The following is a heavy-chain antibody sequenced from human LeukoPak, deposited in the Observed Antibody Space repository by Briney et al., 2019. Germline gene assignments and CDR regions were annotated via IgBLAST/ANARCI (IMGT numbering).Heavy chain of an antibody. V-gene: IGHV3-7*01. Sequence: PGGSMRLSCAGSGFTFSGYWITWVRQAPGKGLEMVVNIKQDGSEKYYVDSVKGRFNISRDNAMNALYLQMSSLRAEDTALYYCARTYNPEGGYYYYYYMDVWGKGTTVTASS. CDR3: ARTYNPEGGYYYYYYMDV. CDR2: IKQDGSEK. D-gene: IGHD5-24*01. J-gene: IGHJ6*03. CDR1: GFTFSGYW.